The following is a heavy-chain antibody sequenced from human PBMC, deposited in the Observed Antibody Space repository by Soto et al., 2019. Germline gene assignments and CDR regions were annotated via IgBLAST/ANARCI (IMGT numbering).Heavy chain of an antibody. Sequence: QVQLQESGPGLVKPSQTLSLTCTVSGGSISSGGYYWSWIRQHPGKVLEWIGYIYYSGSTYYNPSLKLRVTISVDTSKNRSSLKLSSVTGADTAVYYCARDEFGDDAFDIWGQGTMVTVSS. CDR3: ARDEFGDDAFDI. J-gene: IGHJ3*02. D-gene: IGHD3-10*01. CDR1: GGSISSGGYY. CDR2: IYYSGST. V-gene: IGHV4-31*03.